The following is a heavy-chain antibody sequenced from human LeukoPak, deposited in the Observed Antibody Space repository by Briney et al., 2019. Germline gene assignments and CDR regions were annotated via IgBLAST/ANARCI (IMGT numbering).Heavy chain of an antibody. J-gene: IGHJ6*03. CDR2: ISSSGSTI. CDR3: AKGGPNYYGSGSYIYYYYYMDV. Sequence: PGGSLRLSCAASGFTFSSYEMNWVRQAPGKGLEWVSYISSSGSTIYYADSVKGRFTISRDNSKNTLYLHMNSLRAEDTAVYYCAKGGPNYYGSGSYIYYYYYMDVWGKGTTVTISS. CDR1: GFTFSSYE. D-gene: IGHD3-10*01. V-gene: IGHV3-48*03.